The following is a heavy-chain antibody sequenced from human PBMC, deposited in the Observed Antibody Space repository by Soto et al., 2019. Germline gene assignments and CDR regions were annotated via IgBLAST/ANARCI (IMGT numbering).Heavy chain of an antibody. Sequence: SETLSLTCTVSGGSISSSSYYWGWIRQPPGKGLEWIGSIYYSGSTYYNPSLKSRVTISVDTSKNQFSLKLSSVTAADTAVYYCASRSKSRLGSSGWARDYYYYGMDVWGQGTTVTVSS. CDR2: IYYSGST. D-gene: IGHD6-19*01. CDR3: ASRSKSRLGSSGWARDYYYYGMDV. J-gene: IGHJ6*02. V-gene: IGHV4-39*01. CDR1: GGSISSSSYY.